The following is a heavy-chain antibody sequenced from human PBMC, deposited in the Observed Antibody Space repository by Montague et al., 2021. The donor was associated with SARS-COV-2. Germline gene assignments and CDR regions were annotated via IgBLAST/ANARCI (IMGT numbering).Heavy chain of an antibody. CDR2: IYYSGST. D-gene: IGHD1-20*01. CDR1: GGSISTYY. V-gene: IGHV4-59*13. J-gene: IGHJ5*02. CDR3: ARTGYNWYDWFDP. Sequence: SETLSLTCTVSGGSISTYYWNWIRQPPGKGLEWIAYIYYSGSTNYIPSLKSRTTISLDTPKNQYSLKLNSVTAADTAVYFCARTGYNWYDWFDPWGQGTLGTVAS.